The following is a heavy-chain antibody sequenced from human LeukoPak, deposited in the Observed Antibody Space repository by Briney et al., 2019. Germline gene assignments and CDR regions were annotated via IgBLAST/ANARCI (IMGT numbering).Heavy chain of an antibody. CDR2: ISDNSYWI. V-gene: IGHV3-21*01. CDR1: GFTFSSYS. Sequence: GGSLRLSCAASGFTFSSYSMSWVRQAPGKGLEWVSSISDNSYWIYYADSVEGRFTISRDNAKNSLYLQMNSLRAEDTAVYYCARDVPPLRAFDIWGQGTMVTVSS. CDR3: ARDVPPLRAFDI. J-gene: IGHJ3*02.